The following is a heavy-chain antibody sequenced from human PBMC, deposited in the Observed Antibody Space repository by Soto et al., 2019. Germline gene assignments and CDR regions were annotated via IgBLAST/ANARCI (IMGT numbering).Heavy chain of an antibody. V-gene: IGHV3-48*01. CDR1: GFTFSSYI. Sequence: GGSLRLSCAASGFTFSSYIMNWVRQAPGKGLEWVSYISSSSSTIYYADSVKGRFTISRDSAKNSLCLQMNSLRARDFSGYYYAPLAHLDYWGQGTLVTVSS. CDR3: APLAHLDY. J-gene: IGHJ4*02. CDR2: ISSSSSTI. D-gene: IGHD1-1*01.